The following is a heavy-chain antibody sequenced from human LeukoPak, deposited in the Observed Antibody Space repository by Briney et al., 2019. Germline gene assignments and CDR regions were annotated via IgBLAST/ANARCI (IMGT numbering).Heavy chain of an antibody. CDR2: IYYSGST. CDR3: ARPVRLNGHNWFDP. Sequence: PSETLSLTCTVSGGSISSSNFYWGWIRQPPGKGLEWIGSIYYSGSTYYNPSLKSRVTISVDTSKNQFSLKLSSVTAADTAVYYCARPVRLNGHNWFDPWGQGTLVTVSS. V-gene: IGHV4-39*01. D-gene: IGHD1-1*01. J-gene: IGHJ5*02. CDR1: GGSISSSNFY.